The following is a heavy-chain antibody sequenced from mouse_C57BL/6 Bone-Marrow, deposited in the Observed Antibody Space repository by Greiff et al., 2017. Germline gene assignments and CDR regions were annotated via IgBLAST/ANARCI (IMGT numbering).Heavy chain of an antibody. Sequence: VQLQQSVAELARPGASVKLSCTASGFNIKNTYMHWVKQRPEQGLEWIGRIDPANGNTKYAPKFQGKATITADTSSNTAYLQLSSLTSEDTAIYYCASHYYGSRYAMDYWGQGTSVTVSS. CDR1: GFNIKNTY. J-gene: IGHJ4*01. V-gene: IGHV14-3*01. CDR2: IDPANGNT. CDR3: ASHYYGSRYAMDY. D-gene: IGHD1-1*01.